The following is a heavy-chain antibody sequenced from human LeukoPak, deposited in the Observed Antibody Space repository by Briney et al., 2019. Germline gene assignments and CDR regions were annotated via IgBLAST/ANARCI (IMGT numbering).Heavy chain of an antibody. V-gene: IGHV3-30*18. D-gene: IGHD3-22*01. CDR1: GFTFSSYG. CDR3: AKDGKGSGYYPRGVG. Sequence: PGGSLRLSCAASGFTFSSYGMHWVRQAPGKGLEWVAVISYDGSNKYYGDYVKGRFTISRDNSKNTLYLQMNSLRAEDTAVYYCAKDGKGSGYYPRGVGWGQGTLVTVSS. CDR2: ISYDGSNK. J-gene: IGHJ4*02.